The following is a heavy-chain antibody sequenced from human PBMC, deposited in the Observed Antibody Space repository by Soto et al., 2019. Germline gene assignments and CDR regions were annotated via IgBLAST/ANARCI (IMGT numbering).Heavy chain of an antibody. D-gene: IGHD4-4*01. Sequence: QVQLVESGGGVVQPGRSLRLSCAASGFTFSSYAMHWVRQAPGKGLEWVAVISYDGSNKYYADSVKGRFTISRDNSKNLLYPQMNSLRAEDTAVYYCASPLWRDDYNWGYFDLWGRGTLVTVSS. CDR3: ASPLWRDDYNWGYFDL. CDR1: GFTFSSYA. CDR2: ISYDGSNK. J-gene: IGHJ2*01. V-gene: IGHV3-30-3*01.